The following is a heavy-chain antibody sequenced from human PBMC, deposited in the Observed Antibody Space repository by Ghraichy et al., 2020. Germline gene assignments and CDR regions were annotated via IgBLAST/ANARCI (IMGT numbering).Heavy chain of an antibody. D-gene: IGHD2-15*01. V-gene: IGHV4-34*01. J-gene: IGHJ6*02. CDR1: GGSFSNYY. CDR3: ARRGHMDV. Sequence: SETLSLTCAVYGGSFSNYYWSWIRQPPGKGLEWIGEINHSGFTNYNPSLKSRVTISVDTSKNQFSLRLSSVTAADTAVYYCARRGHMDVWGQGTTVIVSS. CDR2: INHSGFT.